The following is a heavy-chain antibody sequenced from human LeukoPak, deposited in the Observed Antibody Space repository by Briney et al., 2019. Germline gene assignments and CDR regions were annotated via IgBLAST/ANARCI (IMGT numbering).Heavy chain of an antibody. CDR1: GGSISSYY. CDR3: SRGFTSFQWFDL. Sequence: SETLPLTCTVSGGSISSYYWSWIRQPPGKGLEWIGFVYHSGSTNYNPSLKSRVTFSLDTSKNQFSLKLTSVTAADTAVYYCSRGFTSFQWFDLWGRGTLVTVSP. D-gene: IGHD3-16*01. CDR2: VYHSGST. V-gene: IGHV4-59*08. J-gene: IGHJ2*01.